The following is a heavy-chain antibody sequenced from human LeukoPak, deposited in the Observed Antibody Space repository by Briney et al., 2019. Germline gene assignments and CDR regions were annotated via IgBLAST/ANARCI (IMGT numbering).Heavy chain of an antibody. D-gene: IGHD3-10*01. J-gene: IGHJ1*01. CDR1: GYTFTSYD. V-gene: IGHV1-8*01. CDR2: MNPNSGNT. CDR3: AKDPKSYGSGTFQH. Sequence: ASVKVSCKASGYTFTSYDINWVRQATGQGLEWMGWMNPNSGNTGYAQKFQGRVTMTRNTSISTAYMELSSLRSEDTASYYCAKDPKSYGSGTFQHWGQGTLVTVSS.